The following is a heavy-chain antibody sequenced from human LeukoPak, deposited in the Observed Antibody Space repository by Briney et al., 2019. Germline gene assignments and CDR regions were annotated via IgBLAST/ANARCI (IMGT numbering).Heavy chain of an antibody. V-gene: IGHV3-21*01. CDR3: ARHDGSGSGSPDH. Sequence: GGSLRLSCAASGFIFSTYSMNWVRQTPGKGLEWVSSISSGSSYIYYADSVKGRFTISRDNAKNSLYLQMNSLRAEDTAVYYCARHDGSGSGSPDHWGQGTLVTVSS. CDR2: ISSGSSYI. D-gene: IGHD3-10*01. CDR1: GFIFSTYS. J-gene: IGHJ4*02.